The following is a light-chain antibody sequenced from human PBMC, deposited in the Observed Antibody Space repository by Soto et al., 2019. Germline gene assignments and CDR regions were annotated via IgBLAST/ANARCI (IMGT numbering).Light chain of an antibody. J-gene: IGKJ2*01. CDR1: QQITND. CDR2: LAS. CDR3: LHHNGYPPA. V-gene: IGKV1-17*01. Sequence: DIQMTQSPSSLSASVGDTVTITCRASQQITNDFAWYQQKAGRAPKCLILLASRLQTGVPSRFSGSGSGTEFPLTISSLQPEDFATYSCLHHNGYPPAFGQGTKVEIK.